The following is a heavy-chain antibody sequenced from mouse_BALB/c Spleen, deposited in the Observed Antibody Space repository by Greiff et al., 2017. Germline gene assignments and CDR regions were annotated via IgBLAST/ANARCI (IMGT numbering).Heavy chain of an antibody. CDR1: GFDFSRYW. D-gene: IGHD1-1*01. CDR2: INPDSSTI. CDR3: ARRHYYGPWFAY. Sequence: EVKLLESGGGLVQPGGSLKLSCAASGFDFSRYWMSWVRQAPGKGLEWIGEINPDSSTINYTPALQDKFIISRDTAKKTRYLQMSKVRSEDTALYYCARRHYYGPWFAYWGQGTLVTVSA. J-gene: IGHJ3*01. V-gene: IGHV4-1*02.